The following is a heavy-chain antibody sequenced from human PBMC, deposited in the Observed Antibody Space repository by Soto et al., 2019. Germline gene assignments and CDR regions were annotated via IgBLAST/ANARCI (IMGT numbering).Heavy chain of an antibody. J-gene: IGHJ5*02. Sequence: ASVNVSCRASGYTFTSYGIHSVRQAPGKRLEWMGWINAANGDTKYSPKFQGRGTITRDTSASTAYMELSSLRSEDTAVYYCVRRHVSATGIDWFDPWGQGTLVTVS. CDR3: VRRHVSATGIDWFDP. CDR1: GYTFTSYG. CDR2: INAANGDT. D-gene: IGHD6-13*01. V-gene: IGHV1-3*01.